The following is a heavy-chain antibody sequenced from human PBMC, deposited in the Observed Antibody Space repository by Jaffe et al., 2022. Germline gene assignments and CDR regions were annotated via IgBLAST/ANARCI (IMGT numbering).Heavy chain of an antibody. J-gene: IGHJ2*01. V-gene: IGHV4-39*01. CDR1: GGSISSSSYY. D-gene: IGHD4-17*01. CDR2: IYYSGST. CDR3: ARHEGNVGGDYEPWYFDL. Sequence: QLQLQESGPGLVKPSETLSLTCTVSGGSISSSSYYWGWIRQPPGKGLEWIGSIYYSGSTYYNPSLKSRVTISVDTSKNQFSLKLSSVTAADTAVYYCARHEGNVGGDYEPWYFDLWGRGTLVTVSS.